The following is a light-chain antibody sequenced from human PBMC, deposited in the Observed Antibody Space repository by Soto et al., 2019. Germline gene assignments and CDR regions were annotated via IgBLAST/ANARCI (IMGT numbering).Light chain of an antibody. J-gene: IGLJ1*01. Sequence: LSQPASMSGSPGQSITIPCTGASSDIGLYNYVSWYQHHPRKAAKLLISEVNIRPSGLSDRFSASKAGNTASLTISGLQPEDEAYYYCSCLSTTSTPTVFGTGNKVT. CDR2: EVN. CDR1: SSDIGLYNY. CDR3: SCLSTTSTPTV. V-gene: IGLV2-14*01.